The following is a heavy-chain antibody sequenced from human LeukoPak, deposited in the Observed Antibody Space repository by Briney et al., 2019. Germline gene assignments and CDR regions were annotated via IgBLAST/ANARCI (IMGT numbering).Heavy chain of an antibody. Sequence: GESLKISCKGSGYSFSSNWIGWVRQMPVKGLEWMRIIYPSDSDTRYNPSFQGQVTISADRSISTTSLQWRSLKASDTATYYCARLSPGVGATAEYWGQGTLVTVSS. CDR1: GYSFSSNW. V-gene: IGHV5-51*01. D-gene: IGHD1-26*01. CDR2: IYPSDSDT. J-gene: IGHJ4*02. CDR3: ARLSPGVGATAEY.